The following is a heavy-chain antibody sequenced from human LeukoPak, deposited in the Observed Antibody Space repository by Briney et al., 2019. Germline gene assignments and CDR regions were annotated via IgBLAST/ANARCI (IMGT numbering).Heavy chain of an antibody. D-gene: IGHD4-17*01. J-gene: IGHJ4*02. CDR3: ARAPPLWGGDYVGFYFDY. Sequence: GGSLRLSCAASGVIFSSYGMHWVRQAPGKGLEWVAVIWYDGSNKYYADSVKGRFTISRDNSKNTLYLQMNSLRAEDTAVYYCARAPPLWGGDYVGFYFDYWGQGTLVTVSS. CDR1: GVIFSSYG. V-gene: IGHV3-33*01. CDR2: IWYDGSNK.